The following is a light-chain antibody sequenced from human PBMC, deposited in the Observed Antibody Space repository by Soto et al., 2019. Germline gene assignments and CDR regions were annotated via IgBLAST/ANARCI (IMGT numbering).Light chain of an antibody. Sequence: SALTQPASASGSPGQSVTISCTRTSSDVGGYNSVSWYQQHPGKAPKLMIYEVSKRPSGVPDRFSGSKSGNTASLTVSGLQAEDEADYYCSSYAGRNSYVFGTGTKVTVL. CDR1: SSDVGGYNS. CDR3: SSYAGRNSYV. V-gene: IGLV2-8*01. J-gene: IGLJ1*01. CDR2: EVS.